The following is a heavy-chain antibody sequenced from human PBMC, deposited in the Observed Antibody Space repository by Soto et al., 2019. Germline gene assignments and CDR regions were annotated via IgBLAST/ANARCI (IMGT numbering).Heavy chain of an antibody. CDR3: AGIPEVHYYGIHV. Sequence: PSETLSLTCAVSGGSLSRYYWTWIRQSPGKGLEWIGEITHSGSTNYNPSLKSRVTISVDTSKNQFSLKLSSVTAADTAVYYCAGIPEVHYYGIHVWGQGSTVTVSS. J-gene: IGHJ6*02. D-gene: IGHD2-2*01. CDR2: ITHSGST. CDR1: GGSLSRYY. V-gene: IGHV4-34*01.